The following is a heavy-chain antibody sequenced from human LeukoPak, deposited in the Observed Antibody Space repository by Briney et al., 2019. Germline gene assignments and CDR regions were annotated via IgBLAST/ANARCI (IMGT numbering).Heavy chain of an antibody. CDR3: ARYYYDSSGYYYTPYYYYGMDV. V-gene: IGHV3-53*01. Sequence: GGSLRLSCAASGFTFSDYYMSWIRQAPGKGPEWVSVIYSGGSTYYADSVKGRFTISRDNSKNTLYLQMNSLRAEDTAVYYCARYYYDSSGYYYTPYYYYGMDVWGQGTTVTVSS. CDR1: GFTFSDYY. CDR2: IYSGGST. J-gene: IGHJ6*02. D-gene: IGHD3-22*01.